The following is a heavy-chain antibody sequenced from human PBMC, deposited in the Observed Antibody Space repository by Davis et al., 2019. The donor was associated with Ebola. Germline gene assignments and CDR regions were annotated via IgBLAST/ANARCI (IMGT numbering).Heavy chain of an antibody. Sequence: GGSLRLSCAASGFTFRTYVMNWVRQAPGKGLEWVSAISGSGGSTYYADSVKGRFTISRDNSKKTLYLQMDSLRAEDTAVYYCAKSGLSFGVVKYHYGMDVWGKGTTVTVSS. CDR2: ISGSGGST. CDR3: AKSGLSFGVVKYHYGMDV. J-gene: IGHJ6*04. CDR1: GFTFRTYV. V-gene: IGHV3-23*01. D-gene: IGHD3-3*01.